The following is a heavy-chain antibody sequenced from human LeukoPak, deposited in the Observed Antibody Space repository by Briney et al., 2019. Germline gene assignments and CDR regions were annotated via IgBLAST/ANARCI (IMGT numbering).Heavy chain of an antibody. CDR2: INHSGST. D-gene: IGHD2-2*01. Sequence: SETLSPTCAVYGGSFSGYYWGWIRQPPGKGLELIGEINHSGSTNYYPSLNKRVTISVDTSKNQFSLKLSSVTAADTAVYYCAIDCSSTSCYRAPAGYWGQGTLVTDSS. J-gene: IGHJ4*02. CDR3: AIDCSSTSCYRAPAGY. V-gene: IGHV4-34*01. CDR1: GGSFSGYY.